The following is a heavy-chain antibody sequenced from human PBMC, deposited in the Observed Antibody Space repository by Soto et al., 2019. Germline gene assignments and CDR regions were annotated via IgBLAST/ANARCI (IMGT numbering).Heavy chain of an antibody. D-gene: IGHD3-16*01. CDR1: GFTLRSYS. J-gene: IGHJ4*02. V-gene: IGHV3-48*02. CDR3: ARWGDYESGFLDY. CDR2: ISSTSSTI. Sequence: GGSLRLSCAASGFTLRSYSMNWVRQAPGKGLEWVSYISSTSSTIYYADSVKGRFTISRDNAKNSLYLQMNSLRDEDTAMYYCARWGDYESGFLDYWGQGTMLTVSS.